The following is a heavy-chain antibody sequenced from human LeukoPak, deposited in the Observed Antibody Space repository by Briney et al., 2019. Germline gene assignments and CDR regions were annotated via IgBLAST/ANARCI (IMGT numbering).Heavy chain of an antibody. CDR2: IRGSGGST. D-gene: IGHD6-6*01. V-gene: IGHV3-23*01. J-gene: IGHJ4*02. CDR1: GFTFSNYG. CDR3: AKLISVAARHNRYFDS. Sequence: PGGSLRLSCAASGFTFSNYGMRWVRQPPGKGLEWVSAIRGSGGSTYYVESVQGRFTISRDNSKNTVSLQMNSLRDDDTAVYYCAKLISVAARHNRYFDSWGQGILVTVSS.